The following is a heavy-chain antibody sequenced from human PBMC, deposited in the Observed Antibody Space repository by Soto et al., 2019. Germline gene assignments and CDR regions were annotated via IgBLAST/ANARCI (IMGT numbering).Heavy chain of an antibody. V-gene: IGHV4-31*03. J-gene: IGHJ4*02. CDR2: VYYSGNR. CDR3: ARPVELLSTFDY. CDR1: GGSICVFGYS. D-gene: IGHD1-1*01. Sequence: PSETLSLTCSVSGGSICVFGYSWSWIRQRPGKGLEWIGYVYYSGNRYYNPSLKSRVIISLDTSQNQFSLKLSSVTAADTAVYYCARPVELLSTFDYWGQGTLVTVSS.